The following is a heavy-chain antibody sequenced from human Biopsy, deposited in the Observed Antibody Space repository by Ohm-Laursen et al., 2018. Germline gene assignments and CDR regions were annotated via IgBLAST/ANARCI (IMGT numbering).Heavy chain of an antibody. CDR1: GGSFSGYY. J-gene: IGHJ4*01. Sequence: SETLSLTCAVYGGSFSGYYWSWIRQPPGKGLEWIGEMNHGGSTNYNSSLKSRVTISVDTSKNQFSLKLNSVTAADTAVYYCARGSNWNDWSFDYWGHGTVVTVPS. V-gene: IGHV4-34*01. CDR3: ARGSNWNDWSFDY. D-gene: IGHD1-20*01. CDR2: MNHGGST.